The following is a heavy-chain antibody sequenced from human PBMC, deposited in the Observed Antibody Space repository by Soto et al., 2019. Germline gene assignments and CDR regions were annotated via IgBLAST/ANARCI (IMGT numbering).Heavy chain of an antibody. D-gene: IGHD3-9*01. CDR2: IYYSGST. V-gene: IGHV4-39*01. J-gene: IGHJ5*02. CDR1: GGSISSSSYY. Sequence: ETLSLTCTVSGGSISSSSYYWGWIRQPPGKGLEWIGSIYYSGSTYYNPSLKSRVTISVDTSKNQFSLKLSSVTAADTAVYYCARSPIYDILTGYYVNWFDHWGQGTVVTVS. CDR3: ARSPIYDILTGYYVNWFDH.